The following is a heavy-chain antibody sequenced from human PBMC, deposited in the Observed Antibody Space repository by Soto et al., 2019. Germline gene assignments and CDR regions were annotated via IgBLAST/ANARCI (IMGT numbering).Heavy chain of an antibody. V-gene: IGHV1-18*04. CDR2: ISTYNGIT. D-gene: IGHD2-2*01. J-gene: IGHJ4*02. Sequence: QVQLVQSETEVKKPGASVKVSCKTSGYTFTSYGISWVRQAPGQGLEWMGWISTYNGITNYAQKFQGRVTMTADTPTSTAYMELRSLRSDDTAVYFCVCIVVVPAGARRADYWGQGTLVTVSS. CDR3: VCIVVVPAGARRADY. CDR1: GYTFTSYG.